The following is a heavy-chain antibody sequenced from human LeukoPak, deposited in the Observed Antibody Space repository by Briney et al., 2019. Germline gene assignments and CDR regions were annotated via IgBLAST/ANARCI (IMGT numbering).Heavy chain of an antibody. V-gene: IGHV4-34*01. D-gene: IGHD3-22*01. CDR1: GASFSGYY. J-gene: IGHJ4*02. Sequence: PSETLSLTCAVYGASFSGYYWSWIRQPPGKGLEWIGEINHSGSTNYNPSLKSRVTISVDTSKNQFSLKLSSVTAADTAVYYCARANYYDSSGPYFDYWGQGTLVTVSS. CDR3: ARANYYDSSGPYFDY. CDR2: INHSGST.